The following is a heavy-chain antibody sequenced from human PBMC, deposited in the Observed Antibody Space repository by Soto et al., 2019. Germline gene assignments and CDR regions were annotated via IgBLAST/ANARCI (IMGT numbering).Heavy chain of an antibody. CDR2: IWYDGTNK. CDR3: ARDIGDQTSRWTDAFDI. D-gene: IGHD6-13*01. CDR1: GFTFSSYG. V-gene: IGHV3-33*01. Sequence: GGSLRLSCAASGFTFSSYGMHWVRQAPGKGLEWVAVIWYDGTNKYYVDSVKGRFTIYKDNSKSTLYLQMNSLRAEDTAIYYCARDIGDQTSRWTDAFDIWGQGTMVTVSS. J-gene: IGHJ3*02.